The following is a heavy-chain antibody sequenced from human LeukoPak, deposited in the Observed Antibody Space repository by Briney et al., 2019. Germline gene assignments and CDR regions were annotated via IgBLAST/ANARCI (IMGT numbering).Heavy chain of an antibody. Sequence: GGPLRLSCAASGFTFSSYSMNWVRQAPGKGLEWVSSISSSSSYIYYADSVKGRFTISRDNAKSSLYLQMNSLRAEDTAVYYCARDHPTMDVWGQGTTVTVSS. V-gene: IGHV3-21*01. CDR3: ARDHPTMDV. J-gene: IGHJ6*02. CDR2: ISSSSSYI. CDR1: GFTFSSYS.